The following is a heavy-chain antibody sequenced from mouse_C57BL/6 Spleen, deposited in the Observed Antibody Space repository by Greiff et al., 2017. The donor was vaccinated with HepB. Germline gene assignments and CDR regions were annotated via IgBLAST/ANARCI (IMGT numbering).Heavy chain of an antibody. Sequence: QVQLQQPGAELVKPGASVKMSCKASGYTFTSYWITWVKQRPGQGLEWIGDIYPGSGSTNYNEKFKSKATLTVDTSSSTASMQRSSLTSEDSAVYYCARGAHCEPWFAYWGQGTLVTVSA. J-gene: IGHJ3*01. CDR3: ARGAHCEPWFAY. CDR2: IYPGSGST. CDR1: GYTFTSYW. V-gene: IGHV1-55*01.